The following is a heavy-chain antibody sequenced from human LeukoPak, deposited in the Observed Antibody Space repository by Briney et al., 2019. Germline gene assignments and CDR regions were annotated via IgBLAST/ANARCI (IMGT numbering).Heavy chain of an antibody. J-gene: IGHJ4*02. D-gene: IGHD6-25*01. Sequence: GGSLRLSCAASGFTFSSSWMTWVRQAPGKGLEWVANINQDGGEKYYVDSVKGRFTISRDNAKNSLYLQMNSLRAEDTAVYYCARDLYNSASKWGQEPWSPSP. CDR3: ARDLYNSASK. V-gene: IGHV3-7*03. CDR2: INQDGGEK. CDR1: GFTFSSSW.